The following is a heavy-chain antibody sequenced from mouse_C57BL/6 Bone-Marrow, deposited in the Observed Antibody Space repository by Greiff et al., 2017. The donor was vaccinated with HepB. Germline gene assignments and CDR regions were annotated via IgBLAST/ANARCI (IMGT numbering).Heavy chain of an antibody. CDR2: ISYDGSN. Sequence: ESGPGLVKPSQSLSLTCSVTGYSITSGYYWNWIRQFPGNKLEWMGYISYDGSNNYNPSLKNRISITRDTSKNQFFLKLNSVTTEDTATYYGAREGQLRLAWFADWGQGTLVTVSA. CDR1: GYSITSGYY. D-gene: IGHD3-2*02. V-gene: IGHV3-6*01. J-gene: IGHJ3*01. CDR3: AREGQLRLAWFAD.